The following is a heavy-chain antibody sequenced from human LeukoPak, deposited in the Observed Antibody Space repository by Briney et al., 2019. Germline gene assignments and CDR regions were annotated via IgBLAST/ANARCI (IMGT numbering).Heavy chain of an antibody. CDR1: GGSISSYY. D-gene: IGHD2-2*01. V-gene: IGHV4-59*01. CDR3: AREQGPYCSSTSCQNWFDP. CDR2: IYKSESS. Sequence: SETLSLTCTVSGGSISSYYWSWIRQPPGKGLEWNGYIYKSESSNYNPSLKSRVTISVDTSKNQISLKLSSVTAADTAVYYCAREQGPYCSSTSCQNWFDPWGQGTLVTVSS. J-gene: IGHJ5*02.